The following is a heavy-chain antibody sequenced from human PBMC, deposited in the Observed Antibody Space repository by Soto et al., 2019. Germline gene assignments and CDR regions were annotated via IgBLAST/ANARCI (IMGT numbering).Heavy chain of an antibody. CDR3: ARGGVAAAGPFDY. CDR1: GFTFSSYS. CDR2: ISSSSSYI. Sequence: EVQLVESGGGLVKPGGSLRLSCAASGFTFSSYSMNWVRQAPGKGLEWVSSISSSSSYIYYADSVKGRFTISRDNAKNSRYLQMNSLRAEDTAVYYCARGGVAAAGPFDYWGQGTLVTVSS. V-gene: IGHV3-21*01. J-gene: IGHJ4*02. D-gene: IGHD6-13*01.